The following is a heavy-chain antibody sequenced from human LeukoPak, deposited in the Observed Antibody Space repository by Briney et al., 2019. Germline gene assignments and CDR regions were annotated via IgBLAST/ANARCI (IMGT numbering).Heavy chain of an antibody. V-gene: IGHV3-23*01. D-gene: IGHD4-17*01. Sequence: PGGSLRLSCAGSGFIFNNYAMTWVRQAPGKGLEWVSAISGSDYSTYYADSVKGRFTISRDNSKNTLYLQMNSLRAEDTAVYYCAKVTTLTSYYIDYWGQGTLVTVSS. CDR2: ISGSDYST. J-gene: IGHJ4*02. CDR1: GFIFNNYA. CDR3: AKVTTLTSYYIDY.